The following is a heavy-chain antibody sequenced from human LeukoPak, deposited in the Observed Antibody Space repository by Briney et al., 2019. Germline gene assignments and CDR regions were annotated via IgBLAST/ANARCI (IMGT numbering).Heavy chain of an antibody. V-gene: IGHV1-18*01. Sequence: ASVKVSCKASGYTFTSYGISWVRQAPGQGLEWMGWISAYNGNTNYAQKLQGRVTMTTDTSTSTAYMELRSLRSDDTAVYYCARDIGGLGELSLGYWGQGTLSPSPQ. D-gene: IGHD3-16*02. CDR2: ISAYNGNT. J-gene: IGHJ4*02. CDR1: GYTFTSYG. CDR3: ARDIGGLGELSLGY.